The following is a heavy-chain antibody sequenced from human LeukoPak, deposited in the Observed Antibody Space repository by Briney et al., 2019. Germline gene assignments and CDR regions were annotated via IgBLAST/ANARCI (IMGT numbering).Heavy chain of an antibody. V-gene: IGHV3-21*01. D-gene: IGHD6-13*01. Sequence: PGGSLRLSCAASGFTFSSYSMNWVRQAPGKALEWVSSISSSSSYIYYADSVKGRFTISRDNAKNSLYLQMNSLRAEDTAVYYCARDWPTIAAAGTIPEYFQHWGQGTLVTVSS. CDR2: ISSSSSYI. J-gene: IGHJ1*01. CDR3: ARDWPTIAAAGTIPEYFQH. CDR1: GFTFSSYS.